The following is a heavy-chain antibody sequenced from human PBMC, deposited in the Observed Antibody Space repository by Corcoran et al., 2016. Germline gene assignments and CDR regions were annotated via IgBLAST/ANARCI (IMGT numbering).Heavy chain of an antibody. D-gene: IGHD1-26*01. CDR1: GFTFSSYA. CDR2: ISGSGGST. CDR3: AKARGLHYYYGMDV. J-gene: IGHJ6*02. Sequence: ELQLLESGGGLVQPGGSLRLSCAASGFTFSSYAMIWVRQAPGKGLEWVSAISGSGGSTYYAGSVKGQFTLSRDNSKNTLYLQMNSLRAEDTAVYYCAKARGLHYYYGMDVWGQGTTVTVSS. V-gene: IGHV3-23*01.